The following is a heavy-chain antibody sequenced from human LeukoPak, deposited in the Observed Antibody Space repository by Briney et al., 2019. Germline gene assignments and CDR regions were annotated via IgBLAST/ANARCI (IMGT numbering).Heavy chain of an antibody. V-gene: IGHV3-23*01. D-gene: IGHD1-14*01. CDR3: AKDLSGMGYNDAFDI. CDR2: ISGSGGST. J-gene: IGHJ3*02. CDR1: GFTFSSYA. Sequence: GGSLRLSCAASGFTFSSYAMSWVRQAPGQGLEWVSAISGSGGSTYYADSVKGRFTISRDNSKNTLYLQMNSLRAEDTAVYYCAKDLSGMGYNDAFDIWGQGTMVTVSS.